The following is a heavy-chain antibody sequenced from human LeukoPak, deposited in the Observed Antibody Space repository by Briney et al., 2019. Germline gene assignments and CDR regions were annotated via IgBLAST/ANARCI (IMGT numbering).Heavy chain of an antibody. CDR3: ARARRVSNLFDP. CDR2: INPNSGGT. D-gene: IGHD6-13*01. J-gene: IGHJ5*02. Sequence: ASVKVSCEASGYTFTGYYMHWVRQAPGQGLEWMGWINPNSGGTNYAQKFQGRVTMTRDTSISTAYMELSRLRSDDTAVYYCARARRVSNLFDPWGQGTLVTVSS. CDR1: GYTFTGYY. V-gene: IGHV1-2*02.